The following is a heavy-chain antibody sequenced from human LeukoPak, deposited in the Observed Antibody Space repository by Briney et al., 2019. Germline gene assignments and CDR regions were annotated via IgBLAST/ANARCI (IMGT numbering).Heavy chain of an antibody. CDR2: INEDGSEK. V-gene: IGHV3-7*02. Sequence: PGGSLRLSCAASGFTFSSYWMSWVRQAPGKGLEWVANINEDGSEKYYVDSMKGRFTISRDNSKNSLYLQMTSLRAEDTAVYYCASGRGSYSPDYWGQGTLVTVSS. CDR3: ASGRGSYSPDY. CDR1: GFTFSSYW. J-gene: IGHJ4*02. D-gene: IGHD1-26*01.